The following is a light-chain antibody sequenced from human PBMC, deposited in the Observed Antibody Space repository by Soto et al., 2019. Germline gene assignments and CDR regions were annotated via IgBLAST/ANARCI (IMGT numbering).Light chain of an antibody. CDR3: AAWDDSLEVVV. CDR2: NSV. V-gene: IGLV1-44*01. Sequence: QAVVTQPPSTSGAPGQRVTISCSGSSSNIGTNIVNWYNQLPGTAPKLLIYNSVERPSGVPDRFSGSQSGTSASLAISGLQPEDEADYYCAAWDDSLEVVVFGGGTQLTVL. CDR1: SSNIGTNI. J-gene: IGLJ3*02.